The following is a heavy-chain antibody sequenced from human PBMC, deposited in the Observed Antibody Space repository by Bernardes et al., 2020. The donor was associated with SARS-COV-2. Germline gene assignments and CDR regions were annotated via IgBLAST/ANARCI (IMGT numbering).Heavy chain of an antibody. CDR3: ASSGNYDILTGYSAYYSAYNYYGLDV. D-gene: IGHD3-9*01. CDR2: IHYSGSS. V-gene: IGHV4-31*03. Sequence: TLSLNRTVSGTSISSTGLYWTWIRQHPGKGLEWIGYIHYSGSSSSNASLKSRLTISLDTSKNQFSLKLSSVSAADTAVYYCASSGNYDILTGYSAYYSAYNYYGLDVWGQGTTVTVSS. J-gene: IGHJ6*02. CDR1: GTSISSTGLY.